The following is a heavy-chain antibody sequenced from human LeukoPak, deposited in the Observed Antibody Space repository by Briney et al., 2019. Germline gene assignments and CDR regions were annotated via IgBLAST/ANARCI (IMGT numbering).Heavy chain of an antibody. V-gene: IGHV3-66*01. Sequence: GGSLRLSCAASGFTVSSNYMSWVRQAPGKGLEWVSIIYSGGRIYYADSVKGRFTISRDNSKNTLYLQMNSLRAEDTALYYCARTYSSGWDDYYYYYMDVWGKGTTVTVSS. J-gene: IGHJ6*03. CDR3: ARTYSSGWDDYYYYYMDV. CDR2: IYSGGRI. CDR1: GFTVSSNY. D-gene: IGHD6-19*01.